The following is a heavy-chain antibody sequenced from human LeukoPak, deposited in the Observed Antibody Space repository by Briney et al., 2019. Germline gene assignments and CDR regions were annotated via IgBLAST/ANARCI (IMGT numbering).Heavy chain of an antibody. V-gene: IGHV3-20*04. D-gene: IGHD2-15*01. CDR3: ARGWSDY. CDR1: GFTFRNYW. J-gene: IGHJ4*02. Sequence: GGSLRLSCAASGFTFRNYWMGWVRQAPGKGLEWVSDINWNGGSTGYADSVKGRFTISRDNAKNSLYLQMNSLRAEDTALYYCARGWSDYWGQGTLVTVSS. CDR2: INWNGGST.